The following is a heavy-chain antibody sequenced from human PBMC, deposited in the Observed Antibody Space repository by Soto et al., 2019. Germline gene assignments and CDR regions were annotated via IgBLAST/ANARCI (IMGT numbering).Heavy chain of an antibody. CDR2: ISAYNGNT. J-gene: IGHJ4*02. Sequence: QVQLVQSGAEVKKPGASVKVSCKASGYTFTSYGISWVRQAHGQGLEWMGWISAYNGNTNYAQKLQGRVTMTTDTSTSTDYIELRSLRSDDTAVYYCARDRGSYALDYWGQGTLVTVSS. D-gene: IGHD1-26*01. CDR3: ARDRGSYALDY. CDR1: GYTFTSYG. V-gene: IGHV1-18*01.